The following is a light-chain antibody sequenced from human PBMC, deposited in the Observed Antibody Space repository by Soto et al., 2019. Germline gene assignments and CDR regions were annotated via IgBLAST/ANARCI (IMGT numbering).Light chain of an antibody. CDR1: SSDVGGYNS. V-gene: IGLV2-8*01. CDR3: SSYAGSNNLV. J-gene: IGLJ2*01. CDR2: EVS. Sequence: QSALTQPPSASGSPGQSVTISCTGSSSDVGGYNSVSWYQHHPGKVPKVMIYEVSKRPSGVPDRFSGSKSVNTASLTVSGFQAEDEADYYCSSYAGSNNLVFGGGTKLTVL.